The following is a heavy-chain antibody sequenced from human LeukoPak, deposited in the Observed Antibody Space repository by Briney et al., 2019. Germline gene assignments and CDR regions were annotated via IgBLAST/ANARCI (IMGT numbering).Heavy chain of an antibody. CDR3: AKEFSSGWYFDRTLDY. J-gene: IGHJ4*02. V-gene: IGHV3-15*07. D-gene: IGHD6-19*01. CDR2: IKSKTDGGTT. CDR1: GFTFSNAW. Sequence: GGSLRLSCAASGFTFSNAWMNWVRQAPGKGLEWVGRIKSKTDGGTTDYAAPVKGKFTISRDDSKNTLYLQMNSLKTEDTAVYYCAKEFSSGWYFDRTLDYWGQGTLVTVSS.